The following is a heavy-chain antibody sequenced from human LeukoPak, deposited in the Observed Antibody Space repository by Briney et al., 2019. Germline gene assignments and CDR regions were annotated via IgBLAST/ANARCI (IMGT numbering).Heavy chain of an antibody. J-gene: IGHJ4*02. CDR3: ATDGVAGTEGLDY. V-gene: IGHV1-69*13. CDR2: IIPIFGTA. Sequence: ASVKVSCKASGGTFSSYAISWVRQAPGQGLEWMGGIIPIFGTANYAQKFQGRVTITADESTSTAYMELSSLRSEDTAVYYCATDGVAGTEGLDYWGQGTLVTVSS. D-gene: IGHD6-19*01. CDR1: GGTFSSYA.